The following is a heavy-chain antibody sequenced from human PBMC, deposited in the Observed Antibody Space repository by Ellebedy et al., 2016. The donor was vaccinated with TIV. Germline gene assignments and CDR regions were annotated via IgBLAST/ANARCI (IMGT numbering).Heavy chain of an antibody. CDR1: GFTFNDHA. D-gene: IGHD3-10*01. CDR2: ISYDGSSQ. Sequence: PGGSLRLSCAASGFTFNDHAIHWVRQAPGKGLEWAAVISYDGSSQFYADSVKGRFTISRDYSKNTVYLQMKTLRADDTAVYYCARDLPSWGFGEFGAFHSWGQGTLVTVSS. J-gene: IGHJ4*02. V-gene: IGHV3-30*01. CDR3: ARDLPSWGFGEFGAFHS.